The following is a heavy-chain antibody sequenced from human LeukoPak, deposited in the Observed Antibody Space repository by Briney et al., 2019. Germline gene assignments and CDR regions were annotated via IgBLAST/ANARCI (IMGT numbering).Heavy chain of an antibody. J-gene: IGHJ5*02. CDR3: ARGPGSSSPRWFDP. CDR2: IYYSGST. CDR1: GGSISSSSDY. D-gene: IGHD6-6*01. Sequence: SETLSLTCTVSGGSISSSSDYWGWIRQPPGKGLEWIANIYYSGSTFYNPSLKSRVTISVDTSKNQFSLKLSSVTAADTPVYYCARGPGSSSPRWFDPWGQGTLVTVSS. V-gene: IGHV4-39*01.